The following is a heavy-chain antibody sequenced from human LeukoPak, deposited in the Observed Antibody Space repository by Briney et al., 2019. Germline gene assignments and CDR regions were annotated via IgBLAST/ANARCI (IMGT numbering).Heavy chain of an antibody. CDR2: MNPNSGNT. Sequence: GASVKVSCKASGYTFTSYDINWVRQATGQGLEWMGWMNPNSGNTGYAQKFQGRVTMTRNTSISTAYMELSSLRSEDTAVYCCARARIAVAGGNWFDPWGQGTLVTVSS. CDR1: GYTFTSYD. CDR3: ARARIAVAGGNWFDP. V-gene: IGHV1-8*01. J-gene: IGHJ5*02. D-gene: IGHD6-19*01.